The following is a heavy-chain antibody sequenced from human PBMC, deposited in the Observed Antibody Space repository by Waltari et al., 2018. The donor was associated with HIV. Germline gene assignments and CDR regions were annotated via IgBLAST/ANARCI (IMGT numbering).Heavy chain of an antibody. D-gene: IGHD3-16*01. CDR1: GFTFRNYW. V-gene: IGHV3-7*01. CDR3: AIVGLSYYYGLDA. Sequence: EVQLVESGGGLVQPGGSLRLSCAASGFTFRNYWLSWVGQAPGKGLEWVANIEQDGSDTKYVDSVKGRFTISRDNAKNSLYLQMNSLRVEDTAVYYCAIVGLSYYYGLDAWGQGTTVIVSS. CDR2: IEQDGSDT. J-gene: IGHJ6*02.